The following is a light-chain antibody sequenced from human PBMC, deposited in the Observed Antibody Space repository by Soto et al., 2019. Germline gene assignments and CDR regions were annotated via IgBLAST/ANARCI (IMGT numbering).Light chain of an antibody. CDR2: SAS. CDR1: QDTRNY. Sequence: IQMTQSPSSLSASVGDRVTITCRASQDTRNYLAWYQQTPGGVPKLLIISASTLQSGIPSRFSGSGYGADFTLTINNLQPEDVATYYCQHYIRAPYTFGQGTKVEIK. CDR3: QHYIRAPYT. V-gene: IGKV1-27*01. J-gene: IGKJ2*01.